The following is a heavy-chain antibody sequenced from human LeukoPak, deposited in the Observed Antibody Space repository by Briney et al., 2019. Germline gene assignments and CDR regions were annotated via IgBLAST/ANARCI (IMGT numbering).Heavy chain of an antibody. CDR1: GFTFSRYW. V-gene: IGHV3-74*01. J-gene: IGHJ4*02. CDR3: ARGGSAYSSSWSTFDD. CDR2: INSDASST. D-gene: IGHD6-13*01. Sequence: GGSLRLSCAASGFTFSRYWMHWVRQAPGKGLVWVSRINSDASSTTYADSVKGRFTISRDNAKNTLFLQMNSLTVEDTAVYYCARGGSAYSSSWSTFDDWGQGTLVTVSA.